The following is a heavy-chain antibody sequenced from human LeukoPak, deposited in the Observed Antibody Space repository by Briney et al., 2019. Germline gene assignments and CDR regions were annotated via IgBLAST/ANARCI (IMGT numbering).Heavy chain of an antibody. CDR3: ARAAAGTNSWYYFGY. Sequence: SETLSLTCTVSGDSINGGVNYWSWIRHPPGKGLEWIGYIHHSGRPYYNPSLKSRGYISVVSSETQLSLSLKSLTAADSAVYYCARAAAGTNSWYYFGYWGQGILVTVSS. J-gene: IGHJ4*02. CDR2: IHHSGRP. CDR1: GDSINGGVNY. D-gene: IGHD6-19*01. V-gene: IGHV4-30-4*01.